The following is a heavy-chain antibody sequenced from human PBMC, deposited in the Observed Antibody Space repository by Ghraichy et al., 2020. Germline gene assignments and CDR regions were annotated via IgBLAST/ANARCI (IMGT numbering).Heavy chain of an antibody. J-gene: IGHJ6*02. CDR1: GFTFSSYG. CDR2: IWYDGNNK. CDR3: ARGAVAGTYYYYGMDV. V-gene: IGHV3-33*01. Sequence: GGSLRLSCAASGFTFSSYGMHWVRQAPGKGLEWVAVIWYDGNNKNNADSVKGRFTISRDTSKNTLYLQMNSLRAEDTAVYYCARGAVAGTYYYYGMDVWGQGTTVTVSS. D-gene: IGHD6-19*01.